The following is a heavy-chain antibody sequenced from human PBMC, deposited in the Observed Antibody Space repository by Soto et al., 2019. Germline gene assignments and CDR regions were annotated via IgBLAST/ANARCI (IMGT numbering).Heavy chain of an antibody. CDR3: VRDLPPTRFHP. V-gene: IGHV3-23*01. CDR1: GFTFSNYA. Sequence: GGSLRLSCAASGFTFSNYAMTWVRQAPGKGLEWVSITSGSDGSTYYADSVKGRFTISRDNSKNTLYLQMSSLEAEDTAIYYCVRDLPPTRFHPWGQGTLVTVSS. CDR2: TSGSDGST. J-gene: IGHJ5*02.